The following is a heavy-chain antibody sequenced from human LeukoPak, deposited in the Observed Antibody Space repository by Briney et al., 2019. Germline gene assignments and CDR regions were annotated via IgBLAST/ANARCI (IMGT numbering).Heavy chain of an antibody. CDR1: GFTVSSNY. D-gene: IGHD5-24*01. CDR3: ARAEMATSPFDY. Sequence: GGSLRLSCAASGFTVSSNYMSWVRQAPGKGLEWVSVIYSGGSTYYADSVKGRFTISRDNSKNTLYLQMNSLRAEDTAVYYCARAEMATSPFDYWGQGTLVTVSS. CDR2: IYSGGST. V-gene: IGHV3-53*01. J-gene: IGHJ4*02.